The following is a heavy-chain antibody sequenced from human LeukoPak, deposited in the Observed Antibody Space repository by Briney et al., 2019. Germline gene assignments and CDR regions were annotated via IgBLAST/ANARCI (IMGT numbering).Heavy chain of an antibody. Sequence: GGSLRLSCAASGFTFSSYGMHWVRQAPGKGLEWVAFIRYDGSNKYYADSVKGRFTISRDNSKNTLYLQMNSLRAEDTALYYCARDRYYYYYYMDVWGKGTTVTVSS. CDR2: IRYDGSNK. CDR3: ARDRYYYYYYMDV. J-gene: IGHJ6*03. CDR1: GFTFSSYG. V-gene: IGHV3-30*02.